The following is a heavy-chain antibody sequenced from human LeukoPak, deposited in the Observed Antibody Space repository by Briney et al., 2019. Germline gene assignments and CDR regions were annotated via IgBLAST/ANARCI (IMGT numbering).Heavy chain of an antibody. D-gene: IGHD1-26*01. Sequence: GGSLRLSCAASGLTFSSHWMHWVRHAPGKGLVWVSTISGGGGSTYYADSVKGRFTISRDNSKNTLYLQVNSLRAEDTAVYYCAKGGKWDVTPFDYWGQGTLVIVSS. CDR3: AKGGKWDVTPFDY. CDR2: ISGGGGST. CDR1: GLTFSSHW. V-gene: IGHV3-23*01. J-gene: IGHJ4*02.